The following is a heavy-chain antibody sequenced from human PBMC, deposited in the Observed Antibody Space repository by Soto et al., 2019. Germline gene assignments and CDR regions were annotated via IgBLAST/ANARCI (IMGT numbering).Heavy chain of an antibody. J-gene: IGHJ2*01. CDR1: GFTFSSYA. D-gene: IGHD4-17*01. Sequence: EVQLLESGGGLVQPGGSLRLSCAASGFTFSSYAMSWVRQAPGKGLEWVSAISGSGGSTYYADSVKGRFTTSRDNAKNTLYLQMNSLRAEDTAVYYCAKVYGDDGVLTWYFELWGRGTLVTVSS. CDR2: ISGSGGST. V-gene: IGHV3-23*01. CDR3: AKVYGDDGVLTWYFEL.